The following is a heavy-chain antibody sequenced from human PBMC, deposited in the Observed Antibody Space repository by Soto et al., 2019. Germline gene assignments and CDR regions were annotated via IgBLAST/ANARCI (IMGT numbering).Heavy chain of an antibody. Sequence: GGSLRLSCAAPGFTFSSYAMSWVRPAPGKGLEWVSAISGSGGSTYYADSVKGRFTISRDNSKNTLYLQMNSLRAEDTAVYYCAKDGLWSGPNDAFDIWGQGTMVTVSS. D-gene: IGHD3-3*01. CDR1: GFTFSSYA. CDR2: ISGSGGST. V-gene: IGHV3-23*01. J-gene: IGHJ3*02. CDR3: AKDGLWSGPNDAFDI.